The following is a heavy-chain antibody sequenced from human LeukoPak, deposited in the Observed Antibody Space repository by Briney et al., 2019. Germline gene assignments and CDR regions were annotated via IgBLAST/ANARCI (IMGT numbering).Heavy chain of an antibody. J-gene: IGHJ4*02. V-gene: IGHV4-31*03. D-gene: IGHD1-26*01. CDR1: GGSIISGGYY. CDR3: ARGELDYFDY. CDR2: IYYSGST. Sequence: SETLSLTCTVSGGSIISGGYYWSWIRQHPGQGLEWIGYIYYSGSTYYNPSLKSRVTISVDTSKNQFSLKLSSVTAADTAVYYCARGELDYFDYWGQGTLVTVSS.